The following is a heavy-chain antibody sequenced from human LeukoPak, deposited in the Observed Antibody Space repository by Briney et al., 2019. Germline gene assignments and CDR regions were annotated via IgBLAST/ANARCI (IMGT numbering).Heavy chain of an antibody. D-gene: IGHD3-10*01. CDR3: AKDGVYGSGSSYYFDY. Sequence: RPGGSLRLSCGASVFTFSSYAMSWVRQAPGKGLEWVSAIGGSGGNTYYADSVKGRFTISRDNSKNSLSLQMNSLGAEDTAVYYCAKDGVYGSGSSYYFDYWGQGTLVTVSS. CDR2: IGGSGGNT. V-gene: IGHV3-23*01. CDR1: VFTFSSYA. J-gene: IGHJ4*02.